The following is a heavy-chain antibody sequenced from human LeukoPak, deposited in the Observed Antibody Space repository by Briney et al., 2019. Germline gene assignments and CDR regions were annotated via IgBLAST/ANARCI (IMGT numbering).Heavy chain of an antibody. CDR2: TYFRSKWYN. D-gene: IGHD3-22*01. CDR1: GDSISSYSAA. Sequence: SQTLSVTCVISGDSISSYSAAWNWIRQSPSRGLEWLGRTYFRSKWYNDYAESVKSRLTINPDTSKNQFSLHLSSVTPEDTAVYYCARDRSEEAHYYNSSGFDYWGQGALVTVSS. CDR3: ARDRSEEAHYYNSSGFDY. V-gene: IGHV6-1*01. J-gene: IGHJ4*02.